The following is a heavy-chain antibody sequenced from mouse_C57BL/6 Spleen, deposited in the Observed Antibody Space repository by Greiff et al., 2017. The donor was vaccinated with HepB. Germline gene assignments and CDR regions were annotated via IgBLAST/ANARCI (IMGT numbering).Heavy chain of an antibody. CDR1: GYAFSSSW. V-gene: IGHV1-82*01. D-gene: IGHD1-1*01. CDR2: IYPGDGDT. Sequence: VQLKESGPELVKPGASVKISCKASGYAFSSSWMNWVKQRPGKGLEWIGRIYPGDGDTNYNGKFKGKATLTADKSSSTAYMQLSSLTSEDSAVYFCAREDYGSRSFAYWGQGTLVTVSA. CDR3: AREDYGSRSFAY. J-gene: IGHJ3*01.